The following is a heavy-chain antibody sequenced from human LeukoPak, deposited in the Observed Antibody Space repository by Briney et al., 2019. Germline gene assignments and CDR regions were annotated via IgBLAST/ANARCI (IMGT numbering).Heavy chain of an antibody. D-gene: IGHD2-15*01. CDR3: VRACSGGTCMNWFDP. V-gene: IGHV1-8*01. J-gene: IGHJ5*02. CDR1: GYTFTSYD. Sequence: ASVKVSRKASGYTFTSYDINWVRQATGQGLEWMGWMNANSGNTGYAQKFQGRVTMTRDTSTSTAYMELNTLKYEDTAVYYCVRACSGGTCMNWFDPWAREPWSPSPQ. CDR2: MNANSGNT.